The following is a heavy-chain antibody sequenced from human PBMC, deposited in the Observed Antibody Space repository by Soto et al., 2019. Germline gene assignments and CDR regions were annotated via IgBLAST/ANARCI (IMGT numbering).Heavy chain of an antibody. V-gene: IGHV4-31*03. CDR2: IYYSGST. Sequence: SETLSLTCTVSGGAISSGGYYWSWIRQHPGKGLEWIGYIYYSGSTYYNPSLNSRVTISVDTSKNQFSLKLSSVTAADTAVYYCAREEKGRYYYYYYGMDVWGQGTTVTVSS. J-gene: IGHJ6*02. CDR1: GGAISSGGYY. CDR3: AREEKGRYYYYYYGMDV.